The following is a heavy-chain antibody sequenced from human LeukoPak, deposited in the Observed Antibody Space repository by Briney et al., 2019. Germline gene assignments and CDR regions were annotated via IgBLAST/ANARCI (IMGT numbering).Heavy chain of an antibody. CDR1: GFTFSSYA. V-gene: IGHV3-30-3*01. D-gene: IGHD3-22*01. CDR3: ARGSGYLYYFDY. CDR2: ISYDGSNK. J-gene: IGHJ4*02. Sequence: GRSLRLSCAASGFTFSSYAMHWVRQAPGKGLEWVAVISYDGSNKYYADSVKGRFTISRDNSKNTLYLQMNSLRAEDTAVYYRARGSGYLYYFDYWGQGTLVTVSS.